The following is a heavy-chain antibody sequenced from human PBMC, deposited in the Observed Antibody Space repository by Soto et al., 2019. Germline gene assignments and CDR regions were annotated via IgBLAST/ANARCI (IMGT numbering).Heavy chain of an antibody. CDR2: INGGGGST. J-gene: IGHJ3*02. V-gene: IGHV3-23*01. CDR3: AKDVGSGAGACDI. D-gene: IGHD1-26*01. Sequence: EVQLLESGGGLVQPGGSLRLSCAASGFTFSSYAMSWVRQAPGKGLEWVSTINGGGGSTYYADSVKGRFTISRDNSKHTLYLQMNSLRAEDTAVYYCAKDVGSGAGACDIWGQGTMVTVSS. CDR1: GFTFSSYA.